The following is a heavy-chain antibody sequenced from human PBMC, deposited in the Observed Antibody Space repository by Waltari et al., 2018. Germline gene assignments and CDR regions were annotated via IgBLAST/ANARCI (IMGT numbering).Heavy chain of an antibody. V-gene: IGHV1-18*01. CDR3: ARDPNSNSGSFDI. D-gene: IGHD6-6*01. Sequence: QVQLVQSGAEVKKPGASVTVSCKASGYTFTSYGISWVRQAPGQGLDWMGWINTYNGNTNYVQKVQGRVTMTTDTSTNTAYMELRSLRSDDTAVYYCARDPNSNSGSFDIWGQGTVVTVSS. CDR1: GYTFTSYG. J-gene: IGHJ3*02. CDR2: INTYNGNT.